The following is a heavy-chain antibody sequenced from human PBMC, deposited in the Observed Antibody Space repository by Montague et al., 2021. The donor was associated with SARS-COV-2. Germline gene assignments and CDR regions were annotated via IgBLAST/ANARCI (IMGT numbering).Heavy chain of an antibody. D-gene: IGHD2-15*01. CDR2: IYYSGST. V-gene: IGHV4-39*01. Sequence: SETLSLTCTVSGGSISSSSYYWGWIRQPPGMGLEWIGSIYYSGSTYYNPSLKSRVTISVDTSKNQFSLKLSSVTAADTAVYYCARWKLYCSGGSCYSNRFDIWGQGTMVTVSS. CDR1: GGSISSSSYY. J-gene: IGHJ3*02. CDR3: ARWKLYCSGGSCYSNRFDI.